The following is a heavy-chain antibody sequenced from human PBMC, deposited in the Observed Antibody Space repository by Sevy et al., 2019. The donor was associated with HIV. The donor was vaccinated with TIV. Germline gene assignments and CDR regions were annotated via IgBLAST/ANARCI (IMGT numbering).Heavy chain of an antibody. V-gene: IGHV3-15*01. J-gene: IGHJ4*02. CDR3: TTKRDFWSGYQYFDY. CDR1: EFSFSNAW. D-gene: IGHD3-3*01. CDR2: IKSKSNGGTT. Sequence: LGGSLRLSCAASEFSFSNAWMNWVRQAPGKGLEWVGRIKSKSNGGTTNSSEPVKGRFTISRDDSKNTLYLQMNSLKTEDTAVYYCTTKRDFWSGYQYFDYWGQGTLVTVSS.